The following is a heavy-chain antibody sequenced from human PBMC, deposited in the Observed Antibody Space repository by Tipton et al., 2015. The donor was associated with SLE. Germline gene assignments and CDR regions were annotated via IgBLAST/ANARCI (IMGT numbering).Heavy chain of an antibody. CDR3: ARPSTEVPLYY. V-gene: IGHV4-34*01. D-gene: IGHD4-23*01. J-gene: IGHJ4*02. Sequence: TLSLTCTVYGGSFSDYYWSWIRQPPGKGLEWIGEINHSGSTNYNPSLKSRVTISLDTSKIQFSLNLNSVTAEDTAVYYCARPSTEVPLYYWGQGSLVTVSS. CDR2: INHSGST. CDR1: GGSFSDYY.